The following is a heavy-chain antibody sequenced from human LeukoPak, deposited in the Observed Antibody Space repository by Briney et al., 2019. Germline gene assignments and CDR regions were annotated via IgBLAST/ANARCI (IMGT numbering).Heavy chain of an antibody. CDR2: ISGDGGST. CDR1: GFTFDDYA. D-gene: IGHD6-6*01. V-gene: IGHV3-43*02. J-gene: IGHJ4*02. CDR3: AKDAEYSSSSQTLDY. Sequence: GGSLRLSCAASGFTFDDYAMHWVRQAPGKGLEWVSLISGDGGSTYYADSVKGRFTISRDNSKNSLYLQMNSLRTEDTALYYCAKDAEYSSSSQTLDYWGQGTLVTVSS.